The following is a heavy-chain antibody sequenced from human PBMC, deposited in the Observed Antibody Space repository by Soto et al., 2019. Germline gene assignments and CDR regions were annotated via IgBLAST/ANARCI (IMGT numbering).Heavy chain of an antibody. CDR2: MNPISGNT. Sequence: QVQLVQSRAEVKKPGASVRVSCKASGYTFTSYDINWVRQAAGQGLEWMGWMNPISGNTGYAEKFQGRVTMTRDTSISTAYMELSSLRTEDTGVYYCARGVYGGGRVSDYWGQGTRVTVSS. J-gene: IGHJ4*02. D-gene: IGHD4-17*01. V-gene: IGHV1-8*01. CDR3: ARGVYGGGRVSDY. CDR1: GYTFTSYD.